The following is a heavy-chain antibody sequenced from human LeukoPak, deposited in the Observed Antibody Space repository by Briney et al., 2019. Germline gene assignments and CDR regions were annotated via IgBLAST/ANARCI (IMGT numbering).Heavy chain of an antibody. J-gene: IGHJ4*02. CDR3: ARVGDYYGSGSYYKGLYYFDY. V-gene: IGHV4-34*01. D-gene: IGHD3-10*01. CDR2: INHSGST. Sequence: PSETLSLTCAVYGGSFSGYYWSWIRQPPGKGLEWIGEINHSGSTNYNPSLKSRVTISVDTSKSQFSLKLSSVTAADTAVYYCARVGDYYGSGSYYKGLYYFDYWGQGTLVTVSS. CDR1: GGSFSGYY.